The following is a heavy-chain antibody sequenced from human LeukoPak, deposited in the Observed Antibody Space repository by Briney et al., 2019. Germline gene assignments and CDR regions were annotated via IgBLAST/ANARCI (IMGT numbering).Heavy chain of an antibody. J-gene: IGHJ4*02. CDR3: ASSSY. CDR1: GFTFDDYA. V-gene: IGHV3-9*01. CDR2: ISWNSGSI. D-gene: IGHD6-6*01. Sequence: PGGSLRRSCAASGFTFDDYAMHWVRQAPGKGLEWVSGISWNSGSIGYADSVKGRFTISRDNAKNSLYLQMNSLRAEDTALYYCASSSYWGQGTLVTVSS.